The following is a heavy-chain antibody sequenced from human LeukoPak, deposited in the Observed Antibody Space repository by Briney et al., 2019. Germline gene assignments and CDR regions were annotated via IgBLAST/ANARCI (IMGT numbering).Heavy chain of an antibody. D-gene: IGHD4-17*01. CDR2: SSSGGSNP. J-gene: IGHJ3*01. CDR3: GRDPNGDYVGAFEF. Sequence: GGSLRLSCAASGFTFSKYALVWVRQAPGKGLEWVSASSSGGSNPLYADAAKGRFTISRDNSKNTLYLQMNSLRAEDTAVYYCGRDPNGDYVGAFEFWGRGTMAIVSS. CDR1: GFTFSKYA. V-gene: IGHV3-23*01.